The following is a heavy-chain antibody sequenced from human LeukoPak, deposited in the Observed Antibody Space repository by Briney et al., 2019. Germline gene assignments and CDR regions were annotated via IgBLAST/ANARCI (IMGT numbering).Heavy chain of an antibody. CDR2: IYASGST. Sequence: SETLSLXRTVSGGSISSYYWSWIRQPAGKGLEWIGRIYASGSTDYNPSLNSRVTMSVDTSKKQVSLELTSVTAADTAVYYCARDDGGQYTTPFDYWGQGTLVTVFS. J-gene: IGHJ4*02. V-gene: IGHV4-4*07. CDR1: GGSISSYY. D-gene: IGHD2-2*02. CDR3: ARDDGGQYTTPFDY.